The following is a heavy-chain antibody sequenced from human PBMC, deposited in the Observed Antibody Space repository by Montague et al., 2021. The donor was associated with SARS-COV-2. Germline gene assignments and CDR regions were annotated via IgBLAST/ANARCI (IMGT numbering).Heavy chain of an antibody. CDR2: LSSSGST. V-gene: IGHV4-39*01. J-gene: IGHJ3*02. D-gene: IGHD3-22*01. Sequence: SETLSLTCAVTRRCISGGSYYWSWIRHPPAQVPMSIRILSSSGSTYYNPSLKSRVTISVDTSKNQFSLKLSSVAAADTAVYYCASPTYYYDSSGSDASDIWGQGTMVTVSS. CDR1: RRCISGGSYY. CDR3: ASPTYYYDSSGSDASDI.